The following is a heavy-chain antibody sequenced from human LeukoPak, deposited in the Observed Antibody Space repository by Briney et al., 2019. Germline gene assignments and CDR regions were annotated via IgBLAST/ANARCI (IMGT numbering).Heavy chain of an antibody. J-gene: IGHJ4*02. CDR2: VYYSGTT. V-gene: IGHV4-39*07. D-gene: IGHD6-19*01. CDR1: GGSISLSYYY. Sequence: PSETLSLTCIVSGGSISLSYYYWGWIRQPPGKALEWIGSVYYSGTTSYNPSLKSRVTISVGMSKNHFFLRLSSVTAADTAMYYCARGTLYSGWSYYFDYWGQGSQVTVSS. CDR3: ARGTLYSGWSYYFDY.